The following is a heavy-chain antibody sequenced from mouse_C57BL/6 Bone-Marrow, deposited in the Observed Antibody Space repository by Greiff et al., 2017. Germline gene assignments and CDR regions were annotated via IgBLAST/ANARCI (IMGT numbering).Heavy chain of an antibody. D-gene: IGHD2-12*01. J-gene: IGHJ3*01. CDR1: GFSLTSYG. CDR2: IWSGGST. V-gene: IGHV2-2*01. Sequence: VKLKESGPGLVQPSQSLSITCTVSGFSLTSYGVHWVRQSPGKGLEWLGVIWSGGSTDYNAAFISRLSISKDNSKSQVFFKMNSLQADDTAIYYCARSQLRSYFWFAYWGQGTLVTVSA. CDR3: ARSQLRSYFWFAY.